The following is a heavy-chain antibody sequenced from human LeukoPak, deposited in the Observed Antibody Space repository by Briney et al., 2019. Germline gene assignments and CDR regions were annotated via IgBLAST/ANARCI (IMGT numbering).Heavy chain of an antibody. J-gene: IGHJ6*03. CDR3: ARRAVAYYYYYYMDV. D-gene: IGHD6-19*01. CDR1: GYTFTSNG. V-gene: IGHV1-18*01. CDR2: ISAYNGNT. Sequence: ASVKVSCKASGYTFTSNGISWVRQAPGQGLEWMGRISAYNGNTNYEQKLQGRVTMTTDTSTSTAYMELSSLRSEDTAVYYCARRAVAYYYYYYMDVWGKGTTVTVSS.